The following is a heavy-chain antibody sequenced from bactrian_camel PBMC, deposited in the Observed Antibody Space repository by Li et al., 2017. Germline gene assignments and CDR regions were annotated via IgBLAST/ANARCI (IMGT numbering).Heavy chain of an antibody. V-gene: IGHV3S55*01. D-gene: IGHD3*01. CDR2: IESDGGT. Sequence: VQLVESGGGSVQAGGSLTLSCVASGDRIGRYCMGWFRQIPDREREGVAGIESDGGTSYADSVKGRFTISQDSAKNILYLQMHSLKPEDTGMYYCAAEGPHVYSDYVCHGDASFQFWGQGTQVTVS. J-gene: IGHJ4*01. CDR1: GDRIGRYC. CDR3: AAEGPHVYSDYVCHGDASFQF.